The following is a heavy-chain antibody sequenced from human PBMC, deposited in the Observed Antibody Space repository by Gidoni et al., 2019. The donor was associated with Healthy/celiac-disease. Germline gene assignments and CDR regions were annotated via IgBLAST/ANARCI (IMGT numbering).Heavy chain of an antibody. V-gene: IGHV4-30-2*01. J-gene: IGHJ5*02. CDR2: IYHSGST. D-gene: IGHD1-7*01. Sequence: QLQLQESGSGLVKPSQTLSLTCAVSGGSISSGGYPWSWIRQPPGKGLEWIGYIYHSGSTYYNPSLKSRVTISADRSKNQFSLKLSSVTAADTAVYYCARGRYNWNYEGWFDPWGQGTLVTVSS. CDR1: GGSISSGGYP. CDR3: ARGRYNWNYEGWFDP.